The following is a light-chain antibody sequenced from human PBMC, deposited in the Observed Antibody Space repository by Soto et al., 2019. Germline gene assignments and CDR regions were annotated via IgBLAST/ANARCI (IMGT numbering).Light chain of an antibody. CDR3: QQSYSPPQVT. Sequence: IQMTQSPSSLSACVGDRVTIPCRASQSINRFLNWYQQKPGRAPKLLIYAASSLQSGVPARFSGSGSGTDFTLTISSLQPEDFATYYCQQSYSPPQVTFGQGTRLEIK. CDR2: AAS. V-gene: IGKV1-39*01. J-gene: IGKJ5*01. CDR1: QSINRF.